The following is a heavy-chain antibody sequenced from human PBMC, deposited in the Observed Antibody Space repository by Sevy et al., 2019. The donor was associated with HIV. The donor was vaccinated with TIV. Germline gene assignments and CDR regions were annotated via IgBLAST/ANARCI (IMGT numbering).Heavy chain of an antibody. J-gene: IGHJ5*02. CDR3: AKDNGSSWPRNWFDP. V-gene: IGHV3-23*01. D-gene: IGHD6-13*01. CDR1: GFTFSSYA. CDR2: ISGSGGST. Sequence: GGSLRLSCAASGFTFSSYAMSWVRQAPGKGLEWVSAISGSGGSTYYADSVKGRFTISRDNSKNTLYLQMNSLRAEDTAVDYCAKDNGSSWPRNWFDPWGQGTLVTVSS.